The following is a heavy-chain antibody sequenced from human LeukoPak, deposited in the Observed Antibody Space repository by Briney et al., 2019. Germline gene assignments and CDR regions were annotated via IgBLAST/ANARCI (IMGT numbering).Heavy chain of an antibody. Sequence: ASVKVSCKVSGYTLTELSMHWVRQAPGKGLEWMGGFDPEDGETIYAQKFQGRVTMTEDTSTDTAYMELSSLRSEDTAVYYCATPQPLQQLVPGGDAFDIWGQGTMVTVSS. CDR2: FDPEDGET. J-gene: IGHJ3*02. CDR3: ATPQPLQQLVPGGDAFDI. D-gene: IGHD6-13*01. CDR1: GYTLTELS. V-gene: IGHV1-24*01.